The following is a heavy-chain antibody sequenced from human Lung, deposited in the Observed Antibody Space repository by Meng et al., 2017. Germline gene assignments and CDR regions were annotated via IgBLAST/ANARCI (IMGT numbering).Heavy chain of an antibody. D-gene: IGHD6-19*01. V-gene: IGHV4-39*01. CDR2: IGHSGVT. Sequence: QPQLQESGPGPVKPSEAPSLTCGVSGGSISTSGYYWGWIRQPPGKGLEWIGSIGHSGVTYYTPSLRSRVTVSIDTSKNQFFLEVTSVTAADTAVYYCVRSSGWVRTGFDPWGQGTLVTVSS. CDR3: VRSSGWVRTGFDP. CDR1: GGSISTSGYY. J-gene: IGHJ5*02.